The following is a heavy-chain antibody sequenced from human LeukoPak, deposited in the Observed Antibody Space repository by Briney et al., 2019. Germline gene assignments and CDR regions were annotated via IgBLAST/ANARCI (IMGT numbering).Heavy chain of an antibody. Sequence: GGSLRLSCAASGFTFSSYAMSWVRQAPGKGLEWVSAISGSGGSTYYADSVKGRFTISRDKSKNTLYLQMNSLRAEDTAVYYCASTLGYCSGGSCPTFYYYYYMDVWGKGTTVTISS. V-gene: IGHV3-23*01. CDR1: GFTFSSYA. CDR3: ASTLGYCSGGSCPTFYYYYYMDV. D-gene: IGHD2-15*01. CDR2: ISGSGGST. J-gene: IGHJ6*03.